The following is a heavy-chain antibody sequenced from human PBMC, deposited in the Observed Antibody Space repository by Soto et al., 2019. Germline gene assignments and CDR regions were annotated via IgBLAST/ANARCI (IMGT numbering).Heavy chain of an antibody. D-gene: IGHD2-15*01. V-gene: IGHV3-15*07. CDR2: IKSKTDGGTT. J-gene: IGHJ5*02. Sequence: EVQLVESGGGLVKPGGSLRLSCAASGFTFSNAWMNWVRQAPGKGLEWVGRIKSKTDGGTTDYAAPVKGRFTISRDDSKNTLYLQMNSLKTEDTAVYYCTNTLGSCSGGSCYPPYNWFDPWGQGTLVTVSS. CDR1: GFTFSNAW. CDR3: TNTLGSCSGGSCYPPYNWFDP.